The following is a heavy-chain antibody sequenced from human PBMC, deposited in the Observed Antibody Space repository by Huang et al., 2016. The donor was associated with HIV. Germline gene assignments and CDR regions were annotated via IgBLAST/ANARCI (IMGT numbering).Heavy chain of an antibody. V-gene: IGHV7-4-1*02. CDR1: GSTFTSYA. Sequence: QVHLVQSGSELKKPGASVKVSCKASGSTFTSYAMNWVRQAPGQGVEWMGWSNTNTGNPTDAQGFTGRFGVSLDTSVSTAYLQISSLKAEDTAVYYCARVGVYLDAFDIWGQGTMVTVSS. CDR2: SNTNTGNP. J-gene: IGHJ3*02. CDR3: ARVGVYLDAFDI. D-gene: IGHD2-8*01.